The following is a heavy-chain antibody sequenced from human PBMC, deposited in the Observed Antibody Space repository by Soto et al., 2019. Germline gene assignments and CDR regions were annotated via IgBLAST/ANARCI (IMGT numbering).Heavy chain of an antibody. Sequence: PGGSLRLSCAASGFTFSSYAMSWVRQAPGKGLEWVSAISGSGGSTYYADSVKGRFTISRDNSKNTLYLQMNSLRAEDTAVYYCAKGTTATGVSSWGYYYYYYMDVWGKGTTVTVSS. V-gene: IGHV3-23*01. CDR2: ISGSGGST. CDR3: AKGTTATGVSSWGYYYYYYMDV. J-gene: IGHJ6*03. D-gene: IGHD4-4*01. CDR1: GFTFSSYA.